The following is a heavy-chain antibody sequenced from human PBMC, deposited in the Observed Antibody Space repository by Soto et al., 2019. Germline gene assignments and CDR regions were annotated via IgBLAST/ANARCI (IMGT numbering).Heavy chain of an antibody. V-gene: IGHV1-69*06. J-gene: IGHJ6*02. CDR3: ASDIDYYHYYGMDV. CDR1: GGISTSHS. D-gene: IGHD3-10*01. CDR2: IIPLFGRG. Sequence: SVKVSCKASGGISTSHSISWIRQAPGQGLQWMGGIIPLFGRGNHAQQFQDRLTITADKSTSTVYMELSSLRLTDTAVYYCASDIDYYHYYGMDVWGQGTTVTVSS.